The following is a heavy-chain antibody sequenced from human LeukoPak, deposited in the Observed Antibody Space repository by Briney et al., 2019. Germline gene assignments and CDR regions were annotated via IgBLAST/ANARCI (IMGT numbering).Heavy chain of an antibody. Sequence: GGSLRLSCAASGFTFSSYAMHWVRQAPGKGLEWVAVISYDGSNKYYADSVKGRFTISRDNSKNTLYLQMNSLRAEDTAVYYCARAQGAYYDISGGAFDIWGQGTMVTVSS. J-gene: IGHJ3*02. CDR3: ARAQGAYYDISGGAFDI. V-gene: IGHV3-30-3*01. CDR2: ISYDGSNK. CDR1: GFTFSSYA. D-gene: IGHD3-22*01.